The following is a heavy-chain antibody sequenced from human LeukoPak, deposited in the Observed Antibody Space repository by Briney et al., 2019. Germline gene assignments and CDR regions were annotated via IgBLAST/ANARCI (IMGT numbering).Heavy chain of an antibody. CDR3: ARAKDIVLMVYARPNWFDP. D-gene: IGHD2-8*01. CDR2: ITPMFGTA. CDR1: GGTFSRHA. V-gene: IGHV1-69*05. Sequence: GASVKVSCKASGGTFSRHAISWVRQAPGQGLEWMGGITPMFGTANYAQKFQGRVTMTTDTSTSTAYMELRSLRSDDTAVYYCARAKDIVLMVYARPNWFDPWGQGTLVTVSS. J-gene: IGHJ5*02.